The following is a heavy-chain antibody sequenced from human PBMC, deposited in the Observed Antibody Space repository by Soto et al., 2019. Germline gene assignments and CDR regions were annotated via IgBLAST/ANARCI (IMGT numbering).Heavy chain of an antibody. CDR2: VIPRFGTT. V-gene: IGHV1-69*01. D-gene: IGHD6-19*01. Sequence: QVQLEQSGAEVKRPGSSVKVSCRASGGTFTSYSINWVRRAPGQGPEWMGAVIPRFGTTTYAQRFEGRVTVIADASTSTVFMEMRGLRSEDTAVYFCSRARTVAVSGRTGGYYYYAMDLWGQGTAVTVSS. J-gene: IGHJ6*02. CDR1: GGTFTSYS. CDR3: SRARTVAVSGRTGGYYYYAMDL.